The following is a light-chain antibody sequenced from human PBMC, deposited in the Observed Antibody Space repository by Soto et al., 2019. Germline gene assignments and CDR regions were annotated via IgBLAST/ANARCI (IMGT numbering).Light chain of an antibody. CDR2: EVS. J-gene: IGLJ1*01. Sequence: QSALTRPASVSGSPGQSITISCTGTSSDVGGYNYVSWYQQHPGKAPKLMIYEVSNRPSGVSNRFSGSKSGNTASLTISGLQAEDEADYYCSSYTSSSTYNYVFGTGTQLTVL. CDR1: SSDVGGYNY. V-gene: IGLV2-14*01. CDR3: SSYTSSSTYNYV.